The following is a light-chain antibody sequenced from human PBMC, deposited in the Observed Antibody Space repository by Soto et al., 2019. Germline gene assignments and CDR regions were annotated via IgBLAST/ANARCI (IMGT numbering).Light chain of an antibody. CDR3: CSYAGSSTYV. CDR1: SSDIASYNL. CDR2: EGS. Sequence: QSALTQPASVSGSPGQSITISCTITSSDIASYNLVFWYQRHPGKAPKLIIYEGSKRPSGVSYRFSASKSGNTASLTISGLQAEDEAEYYCCSYAGSSTYVFGTGTKVTVL. J-gene: IGLJ1*01. V-gene: IGLV2-23*01.